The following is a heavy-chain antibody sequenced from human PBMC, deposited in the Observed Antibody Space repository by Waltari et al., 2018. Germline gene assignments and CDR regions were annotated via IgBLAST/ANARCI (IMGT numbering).Heavy chain of an antibody. Sequence: QVQLVQSEAEVKKPGSSVKLSCKAYRGTPGVTSSSHTLTLVRHTRATGLGWMGKGIPVIGSWDYAQKFHGRRSVTAETATNIAYIELLALATADTAVYYCTVATSHAVDPWCQGTRVTVSS. J-gene: IGHJ5*02. CDR3: TVATSHAVDP. CDR1: RGTPGVTSSSHT. D-gene: IGHD2-2*01. CDR2: GIPVIGSW. V-gene: IGHV1-69*08.